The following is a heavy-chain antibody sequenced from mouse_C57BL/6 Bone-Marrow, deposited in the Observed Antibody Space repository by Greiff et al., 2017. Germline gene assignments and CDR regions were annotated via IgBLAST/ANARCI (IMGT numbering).Heavy chain of an antibody. V-gene: IGHV5-12*01. J-gene: IGHJ4*01. CDR1: GFTFSDYY. Sequence: EVKLVESGGGLVQPGGSLKLSCAASGFTFSDYYMYWVRQTPEKRLEWVAYISNGGGSTYYPDTVKGRFTISRDNAKNTLYLQMSRLTSEDTAMYYCARQDYDYACYAMDYWGQGTSVTVSA. D-gene: IGHD2-4*01. CDR3: ARQDYDYACYAMDY. CDR2: ISNGGGST.